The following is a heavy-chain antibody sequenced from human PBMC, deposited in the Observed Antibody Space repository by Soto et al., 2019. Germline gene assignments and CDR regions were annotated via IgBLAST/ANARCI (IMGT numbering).Heavy chain of an antibody. CDR1: GFTFTNYF. J-gene: IGHJ6*02. CDR3: AIGDGRGSTGCYYSYGMDV. D-gene: IGHD6-25*01. V-gene: IGHV1-46*01. CDR2: VSRYDGST. Sequence: QVQLVQSGAEVKKPGASVKVSCKASGFTFTNYFLHWVRQAPRQGLERVGLVSRYDGSTNYVQSSQGRVTMTSDTCTSTVYVELSSMRSEHTAVYYCAIGDGRGSTGCYYSYGMDVWGHGTTVTVSS.